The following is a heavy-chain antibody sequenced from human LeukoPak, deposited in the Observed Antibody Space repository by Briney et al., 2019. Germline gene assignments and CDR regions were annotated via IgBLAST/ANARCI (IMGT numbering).Heavy chain of an antibody. CDR3: ARHGYTYASAFDI. CDR1: GGSINSYY. D-gene: IGHD5-18*01. J-gene: IGHJ3*02. Sequence: SETLSLTCTVSGGSINSYYCSWIRQPPGKGLEWIGYIYYTGTTNYNPSLTSRATISVGTSKNQFSLKLTSVTAAATAVYYCARHGYTYASAFDIWGQGTMVTVSS. CDR2: IYYTGTT. V-gene: IGHV4-59*01.